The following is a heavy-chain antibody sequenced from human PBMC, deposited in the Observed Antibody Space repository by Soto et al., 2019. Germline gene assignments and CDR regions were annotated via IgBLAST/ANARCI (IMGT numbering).Heavy chain of an antibody. D-gene: IGHD4-17*01. CDR2: IIPILGIA. J-gene: IGHJ4*02. V-gene: IGHV1-69*04. CDR3: ARDSGMTTVTTSFDY. Sequence: SVKVSCKASGGTFSSYTISWLRQAPGQGLEWMGRIIPILGIANYAQKFQGRVTITADKSTSTAYMELSSLRSEDTAVYYCARDSGMTTVTTSFDYWGQGTLVTVSS. CDR1: GGTFSSYT.